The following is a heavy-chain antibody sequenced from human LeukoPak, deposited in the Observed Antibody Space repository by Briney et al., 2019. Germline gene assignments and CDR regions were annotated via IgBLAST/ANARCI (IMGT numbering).Heavy chain of an antibody. D-gene: IGHD3-22*01. Sequence: ASVKVSCKASGYTFTGYYMHWVRQAPGQGLEWMGWINPNSGGTNYAQKFQGRVTMTRDTSISTAYMELSRLRSDDTAVYYCARAPLDSSGYYFKRPPLDYWGQGTLVTVSS. CDR3: ARAPLDSSGYYFKRPPLDY. CDR2: INPNSGGT. CDR1: GYTFTGYY. V-gene: IGHV1-2*02. J-gene: IGHJ4*02.